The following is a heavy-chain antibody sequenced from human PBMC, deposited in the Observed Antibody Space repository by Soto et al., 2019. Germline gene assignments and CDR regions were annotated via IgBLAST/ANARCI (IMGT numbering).Heavy chain of an antibody. J-gene: IGHJ4*02. Sequence: SGPTLVNPTQTLTLTCTCSGFSLSTSGVGVVWIRQPPGKALEWLALIYGNDDKRYSPSLKSRLTITKDTSKNQVVLTMTNMDPVDTATYYCAHRGYCSSTSCYARGDYFDYWGQGTLVTVSS. CDR1: GFSLSTSGVG. CDR3: AHRGYCSSTSCYARGDYFDY. V-gene: IGHV2-5*01. D-gene: IGHD2-2*01. CDR2: IYGNDDK.